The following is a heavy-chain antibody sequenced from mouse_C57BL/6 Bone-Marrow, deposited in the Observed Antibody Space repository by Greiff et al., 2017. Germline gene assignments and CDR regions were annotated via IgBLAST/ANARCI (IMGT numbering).Heavy chain of an antibody. J-gene: IGHJ4*01. D-gene: IGHD1-1*01. V-gene: IGHV5-15*01. Sequence: EVKLVESGGGLVQPGGSLKLSCAASGFTFSDYGMAWVRQAPRKGPEWVAFISNLAYSIYYEDTVTGRFTISRENAKNTLYLEMSSLRSEDTAMYYCARQDKGSSYAYAMDYGGQGTSVPVSS. CDR2: ISNLAYSI. CDR1: GFTFSDYG. CDR3: ARQDKGSSYAYAMDY.